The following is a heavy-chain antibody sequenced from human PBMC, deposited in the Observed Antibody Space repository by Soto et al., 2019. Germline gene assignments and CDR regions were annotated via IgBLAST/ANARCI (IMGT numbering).Heavy chain of an antibody. J-gene: IGHJ4*02. Sequence: EVRLVESGGGLVKPGGSLRLSCILSGFTFNAYTMNWVRQAPGKGLEWVSSISSSSTYIYYADSVKGRFTISRDNTNNSLYLQMNSLTTDDTGLYYCASEVTMGWSPQGYWGQGTPVTVSS. CDR3: ASEVTMGWSPQGY. CDR1: GFTFNAYT. D-gene: IGHD4-17*01. V-gene: IGHV3-21*02. CDR2: ISSSSTYI.